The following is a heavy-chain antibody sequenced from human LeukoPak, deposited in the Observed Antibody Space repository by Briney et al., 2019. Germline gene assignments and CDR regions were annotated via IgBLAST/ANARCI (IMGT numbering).Heavy chain of an antibody. CDR3: ARDDPYSSSDYYYYYGMDV. Sequence: ASVKVSCKASGYTFTSYGISWVRQAPGQGLEWMGWISAYNGSTNYAQKLQGRVTMTTDTSTSTAYTELRSLRSDDTAVYYCARDDPYSSSDYYYYYGMDVWGQGTTVTVSS. CDR1: GYTFTSYG. D-gene: IGHD6-6*01. J-gene: IGHJ6*02. V-gene: IGHV1-18*01. CDR2: ISAYNGST.